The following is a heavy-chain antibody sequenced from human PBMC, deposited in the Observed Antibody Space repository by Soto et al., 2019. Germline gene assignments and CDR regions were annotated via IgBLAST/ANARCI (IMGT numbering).Heavy chain of an antibody. CDR1: GGSVSSGSYY. J-gene: IGHJ4*02. V-gene: IGHV4-61*01. CDR3: ARGEELPNY. Sequence: QVQLQESGPGLVKPSETLSLTCTVSGGSVSSGSYYWSWIRQPPGKGLEWIGYIYYSGSTNYNPSLTSRVTISVDTSKNQFAPQLSSVTAADTAVYYCARGEELPNYSGQGTLVTVSS. CDR2: IYYSGST. D-gene: IGHD1-7*01.